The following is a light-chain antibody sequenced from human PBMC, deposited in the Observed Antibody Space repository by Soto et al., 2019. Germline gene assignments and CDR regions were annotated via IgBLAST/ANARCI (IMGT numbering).Light chain of an antibody. CDR2: TAS. Sequence: EIVLTQSPVTLSLCPGDIVTLYCRDIQSVSNNYLAWYQQKPGRAPRLLIYTASTRATDIPDRFSGSGSGTDFTPTISSLQPEDFATYYCQQSYTTPPWTFGQGTKVDI. J-gene: IGKJ1*01. V-gene: IGKV3D-20*02. CDR3: QQSYTTPPWT. CDR1: QSVSNNY.